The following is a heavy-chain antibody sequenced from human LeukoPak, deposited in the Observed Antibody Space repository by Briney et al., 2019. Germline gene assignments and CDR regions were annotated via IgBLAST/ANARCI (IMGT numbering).Heavy chain of an antibody. Sequence: GGSLSLSCAASGFTFSSYAMSWVGQAPGTGLEWVSAISGSGGSTYYAASVNGRFTISRDNSKNTLYLQMNSLRAEDTAVYYCAKDLVVVVAGYYYMDVRGKGTTVTVSS. D-gene: IGHD2-15*01. V-gene: IGHV3-23*01. CDR2: ISGSGGST. J-gene: IGHJ6*03. CDR1: GFTFSSYA. CDR3: AKDLVVVVAGYYYMDV.